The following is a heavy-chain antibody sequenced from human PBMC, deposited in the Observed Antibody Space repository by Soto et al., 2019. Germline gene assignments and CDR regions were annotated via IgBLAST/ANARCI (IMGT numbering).Heavy chain of an antibody. CDR1: GFSFSNAW. V-gene: IGHV3-15*07. Sequence: EVQLVESGGGLVKPGGSLRLSCAASGFSFSNAWMNWVRQAPGKGLEWVGRIKRKIEGDATDYAGPAKGRFTVFRDDSKSALYLQMNSLKGDDTAVYYCTTGSVEGVWGQGTTVTVS. J-gene: IGHJ6*02. D-gene: IGHD2-15*01. CDR2: IKRKIEGDAT. CDR3: TTGSVEGV.